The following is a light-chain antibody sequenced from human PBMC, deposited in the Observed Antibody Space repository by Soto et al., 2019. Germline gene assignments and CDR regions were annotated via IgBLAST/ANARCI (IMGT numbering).Light chain of an antibody. V-gene: IGKV1-5*03. CDR2: QAS. CDR3: QLYDRTSPYT. Sequence: DIQMTQSPSTLSAYVGDRVTLTCRASQSISNSLAWYQQNPGKAPKLLVYQASNLESGVRSRFSASASGTEFTLTITSLQPTDFATYYCQLYDRTSPYTFGQGTKLEIK. CDR1: QSISNS. J-gene: IGKJ2*01.